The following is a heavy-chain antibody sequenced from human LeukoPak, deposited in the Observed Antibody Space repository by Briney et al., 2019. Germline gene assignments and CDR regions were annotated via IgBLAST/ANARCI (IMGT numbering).Heavy chain of an antibody. J-gene: IGHJ6*03. CDR3: ASTEGAYYDFWSGYSPYYYYMDV. V-gene: IGHV4-39*01. CDR1: GGSISSSSYY. D-gene: IGHD3-3*01. Sequence: SETLSLTCTVSGGSISSSSYYWGWIRQPPGKGLEWIGSIYYSGSTYYNPSLKSRVTISVDTSKNQFSLKLSSVTAADTAVYYCASTEGAYYDFWSGYSPYYYYMDVWGKGTTVTVSS. CDR2: IYYSGST.